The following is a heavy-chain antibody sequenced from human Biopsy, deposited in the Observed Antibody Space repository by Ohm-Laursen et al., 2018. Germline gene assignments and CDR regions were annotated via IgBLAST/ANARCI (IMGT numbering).Heavy chain of an antibody. CDR2: ISETSSHI. J-gene: IGHJ6*02. D-gene: IGHD6-6*01. CDR1: GFSVSSYD. CDR3: ARDSSRRAREGGMDV. Sequence: SLRLSCAAFGFSVSSYDMNWVRQAPGKGLEWISYISETSSHIYDADSVRGRFTVDRDIAKNSLYLQLNSLRVEDTAVYYCARDSSRRAREGGMDVWGQGTTVTVSS. V-gene: IGHV3-21*01.